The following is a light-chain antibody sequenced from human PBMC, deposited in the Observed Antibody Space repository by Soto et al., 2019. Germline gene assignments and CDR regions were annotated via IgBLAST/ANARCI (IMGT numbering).Light chain of an antibody. Sequence: EIVLTQSPGALSLSPGERATLSCRASQRVSGNFLAWYQERPGQAPRHLMYGASSRATGIPDRFSGSGSGTDFTLTISRLEPEDFAVYYCRQYGRSLGFAFGGGTKV. CDR2: GAS. J-gene: IGKJ4*01. V-gene: IGKV3-20*01. CDR1: QRVSGNF. CDR3: RQYGRSLGFA.